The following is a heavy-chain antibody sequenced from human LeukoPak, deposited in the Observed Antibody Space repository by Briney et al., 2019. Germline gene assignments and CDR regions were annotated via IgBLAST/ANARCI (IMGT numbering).Heavy chain of an antibody. D-gene: IGHD3-3*01. CDR3: AKDEHGNYGTIDY. Sequence: PGRSLRLSCVASGFTFDDYAMHWVRQAPGKGLEWVSGISWNSRTIGYVDSVKGRFTISGDNARKSVYLQMNSLRAEDTALYYCAKDEHGNYGTIDYWGQGTLVTVSS. V-gene: IGHV3-9*01. J-gene: IGHJ4*02. CDR1: GFTFDDYA. CDR2: ISWNSRTI.